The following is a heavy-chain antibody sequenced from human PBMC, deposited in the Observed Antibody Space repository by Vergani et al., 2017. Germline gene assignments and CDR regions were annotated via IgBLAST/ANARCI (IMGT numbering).Heavy chain of an antibody. CDR2: ICHTEDT. CDR3: ATIGYRRWGYYFDY. V-gene: IGHV4-4*03. D-gene: IGHD2-2*02. Sequence: QVQLQESGPGLVQPPGTLSLTCAVSGDSISSNNCWTWVRQPPGKGLEWIGEICHTEDTKYSPSLKSPVTVSVDESRNLFSLRLNSVTAADTAVYYCATIGYRRWGYYFDYWGQGILVTVSS. CDR1: GDSISSNNC. J-gene: IGHJ4*02.